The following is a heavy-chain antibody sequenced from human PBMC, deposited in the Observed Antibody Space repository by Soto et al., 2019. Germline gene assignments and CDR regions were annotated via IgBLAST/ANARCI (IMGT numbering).Heavy chain of an antibody. Sequence: SETLSLTCTVSGDSIRSGNHYWSWIRQPPGKGLEWIGYIYYSGSTYYNPSLNSRVTLSIDMTNNHVSLILNSVTAADTAVYYCARVGPWVPYYYDSSPYTFENWFDPWGQGTLVTVSS. CDR1: GDSIRSGNHY. D-gene: IGHD3-22*01. J-gene: IGHJ5*02. CDR3: ARVGPWVPYYYDSSPYTFENWFDP. V-gene: IGHV4-30-4*02. CDR2: IYYSGST.